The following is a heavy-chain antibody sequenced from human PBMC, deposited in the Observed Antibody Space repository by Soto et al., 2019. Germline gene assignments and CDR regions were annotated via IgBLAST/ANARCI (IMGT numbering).Heavy chain of an antibody. V-gene: IGHV3-33*01. J-gene: IGHJ6*02. Sequence: QVQLVESGGGVVQPGRSLRLSCAASGFTFSSYGMHWVRQAPGKGLEWVAVIWYDGSNKYYADSVKGRFTISRDNSKNTLYLQMNGLRAEDTAVYYCAREAPGDYPLPYCGMDVWGQGTTVTVSS. CDR3: AREAPGDYPLPYCGMDV. CDR2: IWYDGSNK. D-gene: IGHD4-17*01. CDR1: GFTFSSYG.